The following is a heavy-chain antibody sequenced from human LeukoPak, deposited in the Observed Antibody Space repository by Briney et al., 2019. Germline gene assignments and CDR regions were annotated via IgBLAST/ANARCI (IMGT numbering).Heavy chain of an antibody. CDR2: ISSSDGGT. CDR1: GFTFSNYG. J-gene: IGHJ4*02. Sequence: GGSLRLSCAASGFTFSNYGMSWVRQAPGKGLEWVSSISSSDGGTYYADSVKGRFTISRDNSKNTLYLQMSSLRAEDTAVYYCAREWGYCSSTSCYRSFDYWGQGTLVTVSS. D-gene: IGHD2-2*01. V-gene: IGHV3-23*01. CDR3: AREWGYCSSTSCYRSFDY.